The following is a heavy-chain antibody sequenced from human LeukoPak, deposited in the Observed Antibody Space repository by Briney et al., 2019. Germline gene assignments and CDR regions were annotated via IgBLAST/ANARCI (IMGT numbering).Heavy chain of an antibody. J-gene: IGHJ4*02. CDR1: GGTFSSYA. V-gene: IGHV1-69*04. CDR3: ARQLVGATQRGFDY. D-gene: IGHD1-26*01. Sequence: ASVKVSCRASGGTFSSYAISWVRQAPGQGLEWMGRIIPILGIANYAQKFQGRVTITADKSISTAYLQWSSLKASDTAMYYCARQLVGATQRGFDYWGQGTLVTVSS. CDR2: IIPILGIA.